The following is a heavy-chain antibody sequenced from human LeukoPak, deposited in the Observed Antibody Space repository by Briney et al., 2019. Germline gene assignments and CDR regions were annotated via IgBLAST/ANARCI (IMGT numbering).Heavy chain of an antibody. J-gene: IGHJ5*02. V-gene: IGHV1-8*01. Sequence: ASVKVSCKTSGYTFTDYDVNWVRQAPGQGLEWMGYIHPRSGYSESAQRFQGRLSMTRDVSTDTAYMELSTLTSDDTAVYYCARVTSGMRYSWFDPWGQGTLIIVSS. D-gene: IGHD2-2*01. CDR2: IHPRSGYS. CDR3: ARVTSGMRYSWFDP. CDR1: GYTFTDYD.